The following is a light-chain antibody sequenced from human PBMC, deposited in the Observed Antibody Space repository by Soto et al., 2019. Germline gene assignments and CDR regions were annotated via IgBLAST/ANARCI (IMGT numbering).Light chain of an antibody. CDR2: DVS. Sequence: QSVLTQPASVSGSPGQSITISCSGTSSDVGGYKYVSWYQHHPGKAPKLLIYDVSNRPSGISDRFSGSKSGNAASLTISGLQPDDEAEYYCSSYVSYSTFVVFGGGTKLTVL. J-gene: IGLJ2*01. CDR3: SSYVSYSTFVV. V-gene: IGLV2-14*01. CDR1: SSDVGGYKY.